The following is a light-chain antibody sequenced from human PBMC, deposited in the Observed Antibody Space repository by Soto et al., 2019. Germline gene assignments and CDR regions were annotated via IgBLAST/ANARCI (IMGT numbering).Light chain of an antibody. CDR2: GVS. CDR3: QQFGNSRHT. CDR1: QSLTNNY. Sequence: EIVLTQSPGTLSVSPGERITLACRASQSLTNNYVAWYQQKPGQAPRLLLYGVSSRATGIPDRFSGSGSGRDFTLTISRVEPEDVAVYYCQQFGNSRHTFCQGTKLEIK. V-gene: IGKV3-20*01. J-gene: IGKJ2*01.